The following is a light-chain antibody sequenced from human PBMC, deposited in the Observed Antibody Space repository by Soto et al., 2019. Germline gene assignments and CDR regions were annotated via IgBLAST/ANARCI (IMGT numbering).Light chain of an antibody. CDR3: QHYNNWPPWT. CDR1: QSVSSN. Sequence: EIVMTQSPATLSVSPGERATLSYRASQSVSSNLAWYQQKPGQAPRLLIYGASTRATGIPARFSGSGSGTEFTLTISSLQSEDFAAYYCQHYNNWPPWTFGQGTKVEIK. J-gene: IGKJ1*01. CDR2: GAS. V-gene: IGKV3-15*01.